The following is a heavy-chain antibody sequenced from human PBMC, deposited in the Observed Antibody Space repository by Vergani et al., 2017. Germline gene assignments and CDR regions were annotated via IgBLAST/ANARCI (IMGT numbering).Heavy chain of an antibody. CDR1: GFDFSQAW. D-gene: IGHD2-8*01. Sequence: EVRLVESGGGLVKPGGSLRLSCQVSGFDFSQAWMNWVRQSPGKGLEYIGLSKPKTEGGTTHYNAAMKGRVTISRDDSKSVLYLEINNLAPEDTAGYYWWDTNYANSWDFWGQGSLVTVSS. CDR3: WDTNYANSWDF. V-gene: IGHV3-15*05. J-gene: IGHJ4*02. CDR2: SKPKTEGGTT.